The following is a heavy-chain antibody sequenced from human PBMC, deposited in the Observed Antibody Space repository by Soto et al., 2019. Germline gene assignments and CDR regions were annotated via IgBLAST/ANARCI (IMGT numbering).Heavy chain of an antibody. D-gene: IGHD5-12*01. CDR2: IYHSGST. V-gene: IGHV4-4*02. Sequence: PSETLSLTCAVSGGSISSSNWWSWVRQPPGKGLEWIGEIYHSGSTNYNPSLKSRVTISVDKSKNQFSLKLSSVTAADTAVYYCARVGYGYSGYDWRFDYWGQGTLVTVSS. CDR3: ARVGYGYSGYDWRFDY. CDR1: GGSISSSNW. J-gene: IGHJ4*02.